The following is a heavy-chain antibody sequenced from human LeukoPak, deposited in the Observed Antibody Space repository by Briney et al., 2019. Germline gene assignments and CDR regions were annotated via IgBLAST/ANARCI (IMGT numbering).Heavy chain of an antibody. Sequence: SETLSLTCTVSGASIGSSTYSWGWLRQPPGKGLEWIGYIYYSGSTNYNPSLKSRVTISVDTSKNQFSLKLSSVTAADTAVYYCARDNKQQLYIDAFDIWGQGTMVTVSS. D-gene: IGHD6-13*01. J-gene: IGHJ3*02. CDR1: GASIGSSTYS. V-gene: IGHV4-61*01. CDR3: ARDNKQQLYIDAFDI. CDR2: IYYSGST.